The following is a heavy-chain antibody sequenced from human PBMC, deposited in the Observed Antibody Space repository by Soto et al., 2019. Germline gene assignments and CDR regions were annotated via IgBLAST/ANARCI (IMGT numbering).Heavy chain of an antibody. V-gene: IGHV1-3*01. Sequence: GASVKGSCKASGYTFTIYSMHWVRQAPGQRLEWMGWINAGNGNTKYSQKFQGRVTITRDTSASTAYMELSSLRSEDTAVYYCARDLGGWPDYWGQGTLVTVSS. CDR3: ARDLGGWPDY. CDR2: INAGNGNT. D-gene: IGHD2-15*01. CDR1: GYTFTIYS. J-gene: IGHJ4*02.